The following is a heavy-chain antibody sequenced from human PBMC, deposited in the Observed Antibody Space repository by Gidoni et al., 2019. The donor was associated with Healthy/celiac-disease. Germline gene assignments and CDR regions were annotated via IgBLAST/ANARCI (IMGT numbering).Heavy chain of an antibody. CDR3: ARGYDSSGYYRND. V-gene: IGHV1-69*01. CDR2: IIPIFGTA. D-gene: IGHD3-22*01. CDR1: GGPFSSYA. Sequence: VKVSCKASGGPFSSYAIRWVRQAPGQGLEWMGGIIPIFGTANYAQKFQGRVTITADESTSTAYMELSSLRSEDTAVYYCARGYDSSGYYRNDWGQGTLVTVSS. J-gene: IGHJ4*02.